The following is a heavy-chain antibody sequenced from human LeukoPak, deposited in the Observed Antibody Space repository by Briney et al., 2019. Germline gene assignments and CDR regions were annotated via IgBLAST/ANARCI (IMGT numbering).Heavy chain of an antibody. D-gene: IGHD4-17*01. J-gene: IGHJ3*02. Sequence: GGSLSLSCAASGFTFSNYWMSWVRQAQGKGLEWVANIKHDGSEEYYVDSVKGRFTISRDNVKESLNLQMNSVRVEDTAIYYCARVTVTRVFDIWGHGTMATVSS. V-gene: IGHV3-7*04. CDR2: IKHDGSEE. CDR1: GFTFSNYW. CDR3: ARVTVTRVFDI.